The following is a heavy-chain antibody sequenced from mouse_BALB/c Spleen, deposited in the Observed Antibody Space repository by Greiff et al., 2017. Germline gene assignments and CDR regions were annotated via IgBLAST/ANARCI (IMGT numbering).Heavy chain of an antibody. CDR3: VRHNDGYYVLYAMDY. J-gene: IGHJ4*01. CDR2: IRSKSNNYAT. D-gene: IGHD2-3*01. V-gene: IGHV10-1*02. CDR1: GFTFNTYA. Sequence: EVQGVESGGGLVQPKGSLKLSCAASGFTFNTYAMNWVRQAPGKGLEWVARIRSKSNNYATYYADSVKDRFTISRDDSQSMLYLQMNNLKTEDTAMYYCVRHNDGYYVLYAMDYWGQGTSVTVSS.